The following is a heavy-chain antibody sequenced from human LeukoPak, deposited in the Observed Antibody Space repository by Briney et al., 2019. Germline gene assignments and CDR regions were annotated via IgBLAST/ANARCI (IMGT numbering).Heavy chain of an antibody. J-gene: IGHJ3*02. D-gene: IGHD3-22*01. CDR3: ASLTTADAFDI. CDR2: INHSGST. V-gene: IGHV4-34*01. Sequence: SETLSLTCAVHGGSFSGYYWSWIRQPPGKGLEWIGEINHSGSTNYNPSLKSRVTISVDTSKNQFSLKVSSVTAADTAVYYCASLTTADAFDIWGQGTMVTVSS. CDR1: GGSFSGYY.